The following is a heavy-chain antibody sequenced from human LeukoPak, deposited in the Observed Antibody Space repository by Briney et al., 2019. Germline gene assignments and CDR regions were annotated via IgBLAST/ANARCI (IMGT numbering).Heavy chain of an antibody. J-gene: IGHJ4*02. CDR2: MNPNSGNT. CDR1: GYTFTGYY. D-gene: IGHD1-26*01. CDR3: ARGLGRWELGY. V-gene: IGHV1-8*02. Sequence: ASVKVSCKASGYTFTGYYMHWVRQATGQGLEWMGWMNPNSGNTGYAQKFQGRVTMTRNTSISTAYMELSSLRSEDTAVYYCARGLGRWELGYWGQGTLVTVSS.